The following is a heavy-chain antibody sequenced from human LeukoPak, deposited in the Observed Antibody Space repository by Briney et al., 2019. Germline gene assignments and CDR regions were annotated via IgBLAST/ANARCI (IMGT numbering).Heavy chain of an antibody. D-gene: IGHD3-22*01. J-gene: IGHJ4*02. Sequence: PSETLSLTCAVYGGSFSGYYWSWIRQPPGKGLEWIGEIHHSGSTNYNPSLKSRVTISVDTSKNQFSLKLSSVTAADTAVYYCARRNHYDSKEIDYWGQGTLVTVSS. CDR2: IHHSGST. CDR1: GGSFSGYY. CDR3: ARRNHYDSKEIDY. V-gene: IGHV4-34*01.